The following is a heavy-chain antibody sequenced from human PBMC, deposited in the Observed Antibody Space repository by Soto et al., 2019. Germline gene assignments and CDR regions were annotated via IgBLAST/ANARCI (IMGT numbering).Heavy chain of an antibody. CDR3: AKGQYYYDSSGYYGHVDY. CDR2: IWYDGSNK. Sequence: SLRLSCAASGFTFSSYGMHWVRQAPGKGLEWVAVIWYDGSNKYYADSEKGRFTISRDNSKNTLYLQMNSLIAEDTAVYYCAKGQYYYDSSGYYGHVDYWGQGT. CDR1: GFTFSSYG. J-gene: IGHJ4*02. D-gene: IGHD3-22*01. V-gene: IGHV3-33*06.